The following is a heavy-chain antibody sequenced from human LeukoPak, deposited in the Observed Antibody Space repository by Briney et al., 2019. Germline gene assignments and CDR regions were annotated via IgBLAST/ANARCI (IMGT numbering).Heavy chain of an antibody. V-gene: IGHV4-34*01. D-gene: IGHD3-22*01. CDR2: INHSGST. CDR3: ARARSYYDSSGYYYWFDP. J-gene: IGHJ5*02. Sequence: SETLSLTCAVYGGSFSGYYWSWIRQPPGKGREWSGEINHSGSTNYNPSLKSRVTISVDTSKNQFSLKLSSVTAADTAVYYCARARSYYDSSGYYYWFDPWGQGTLVTVSS. CDR1: GGSFSGYY.